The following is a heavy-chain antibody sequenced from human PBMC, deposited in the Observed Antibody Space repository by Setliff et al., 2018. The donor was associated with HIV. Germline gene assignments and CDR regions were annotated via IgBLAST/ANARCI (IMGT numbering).Heavy chain of an antibody. CDR2: IYYSGNT. CDR3: ATYADRESNRFDP. V-gene: IGHV4-39*01. D-gene: IGHD3-10*01. Sequence: SETLSLTCTVSGGSIRSSRYYWGWIRQPPGKGLEWIGSIYYSGNTYYNPSLKSRVTISVDTSKNQFSLKLSSVTAADTAVYYCATYADRESNRFDPWGQGILVTVSS. CDR1: GGSIRSSRYY. J-gene: IGHJ5*02.